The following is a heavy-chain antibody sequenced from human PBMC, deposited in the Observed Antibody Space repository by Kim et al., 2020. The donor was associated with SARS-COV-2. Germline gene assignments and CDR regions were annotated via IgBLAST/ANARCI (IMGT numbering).Heavy chain of an antibody. V-gene: IGHV3-9*01. Sequence: GGSLRLSCAASGFTFDDYAMHWVRQAPGKGLEWVSGISWNSGSIGYADSVKGRFTISRDNAKNSLYLQMNSLRAEDTALYYCAKGGWNSYGYDYYYYGMDVWGQGTTVTVSS. J-gene: IGHJ6*02. CDR2: ISWNSGSI. D-gene: IGHD5-18*01. CDR1: GFTFDDYA. CDR3: AKGGWNSYGYDYYYYGMDV.